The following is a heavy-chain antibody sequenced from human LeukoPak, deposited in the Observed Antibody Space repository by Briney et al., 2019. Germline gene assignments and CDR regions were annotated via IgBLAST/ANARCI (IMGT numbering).Heavy chain of an antibody. CDR3: ASSIASADLLYYYYYYMDV. CDR1: GYSISSGYY. V-gene: IGHV4-38-2*02. D-gene: IGHD6-13*01. CDR2: IYHSGST. Sequence: PSETLSLTCTVSGYSISSGYYWGWIRQPPGKGLEWIGSIYHSGSTYYNPSLKSRVTISVDTSKNQFSLKLSSVTAADTAVYYCASSIASADLLYYYYYYMDVWGKGTTVTVSS. J-gene: IGHJ6*03.